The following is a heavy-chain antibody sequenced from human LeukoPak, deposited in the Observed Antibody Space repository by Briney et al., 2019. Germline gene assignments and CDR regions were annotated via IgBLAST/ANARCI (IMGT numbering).Heavy chain of an antibody. V-gene: IGHV4-34*01. CDR3: ARGSQQAFDI. CDR2: INHSGST. Sequence: PGGSLRLSCTASGFTFRNYVMSWVRQAPGKGLEWIGEINHSGSTNYNPSLKSRVTISVDTSKNQFSLKLSSVTAADTAVYYCARGSQQAFDIWGQGTMVTVSS. CDR1: GFTFRNYV. J-gene: IGHJ3*02. D-gene: IGHD6-13*01.